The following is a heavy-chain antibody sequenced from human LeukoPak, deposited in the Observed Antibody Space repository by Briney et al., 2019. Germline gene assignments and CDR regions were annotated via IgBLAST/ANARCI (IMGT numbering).Heavy chain of an antibody. CDR1: GGSISSYY. CDR3: ARHSSWYGFGYYYYYMDV. J-gene: IGHJ6*03. D-gene: IGHD6-13*01. V-gene: IGHV4-4*09. CDR2: IYTSGST. Sequence: PETLSLTCTVSGGSISSYYWSWIRQPPGKGLEWIGYIYTSGSTNYNPSHKSRVTISVDTSKNQFSLKLSSVTAADTAVYYCARHSSWYGFGYYYYYMDVWGKGTTVTVSS.